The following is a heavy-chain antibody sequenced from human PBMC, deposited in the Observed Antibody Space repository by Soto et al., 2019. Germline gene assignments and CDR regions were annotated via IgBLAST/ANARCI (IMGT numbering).Heavy chain of an antibody. D-gene: IGHD3-22*01. CDR2: IYHGGST. CDR3: AKLFNYYDTSGSQS. Sequence: SETLSLTCAVSGVSITSRNWWSWVRQPTGKGLEWIGEIYHGGSTNFNRSLKSRVTISVDKSKNQFSLKLTSVNAADTAVYYCAKLFNYYDTSGSQSWGQGTLVTVSS. V-gene: IGHV4-4*02. J-gene: IGHJ4*02. CDR1: GVSITSRNW.